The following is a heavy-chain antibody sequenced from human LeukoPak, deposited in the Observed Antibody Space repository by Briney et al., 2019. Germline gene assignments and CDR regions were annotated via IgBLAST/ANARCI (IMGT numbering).Heavy chain of an antibody. V-gene: IGHV3-21*01. Sequence: GGSLRLSCAASGFTFSSYTMNWVRQAPGKGLEWVSSISSSSTYINYADSVKGRFTIPRDNAKNSLYLQMNSLRAEDTAVYYCATFDWFDPWGQGTLVTVSS. J-gene: IGHJ5*02. CDR3: ATFDWFDP. CDR2: ISSSSTYI. CDR1: GFTFSSYT.